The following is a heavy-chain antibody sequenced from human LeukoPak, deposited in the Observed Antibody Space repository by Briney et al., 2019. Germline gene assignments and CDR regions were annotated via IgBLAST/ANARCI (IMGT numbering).Heavy chain of an antibody. V-gene: IGHV4-39*02. CDR1: SGSISSSSYY. D-gene: IGHD3-22*01. Sequence: SETLSLTCTISSGSISSSSYYWGWIRQPPGKGLEWIADIYYSGSTYYNPSVKSRVSISIDTSNNHFSLRLSSVTAADTALYYCARRRYYDSTGYLDWGQGTLVTVSS. CDR3: ARRRYYDSTGYLD. CDR2: IYYSGST. J-gene: IGHJ1*01.